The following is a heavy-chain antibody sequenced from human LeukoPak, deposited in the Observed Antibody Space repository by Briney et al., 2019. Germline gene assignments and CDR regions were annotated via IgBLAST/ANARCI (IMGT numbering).Heavy chain of an antibody. Sequence: GGSLRLSCAASGFTFSSYAMSWVRQAPGKGLEWVAAISGSGGSTYYADSVKGRFTISRDNSKNTLYLQMNSLRAEDTAVYYCAKDGQYSGYDSSIDYWGQGTLVTVSS. D-gene: IGHD5-12*01. V-gene: IGHV3-23*01. J-gene: IGHJ4*02. CDR2: ISGSGGST. CDR3: AKDGQYSGYDSSIDY. CDR1: GFTFSSYA.